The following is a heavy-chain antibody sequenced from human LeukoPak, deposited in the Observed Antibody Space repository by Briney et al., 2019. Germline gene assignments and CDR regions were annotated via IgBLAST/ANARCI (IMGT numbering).Heavy chain of an antibody. CDR1: GFTFSSYA. CDR2: ISLSGDTT. D-gene: IGHD3-22*01. CDR3: AKDLWPYYDSSGFGY. Sequence: PGGSLRLSCAASGFTFSSYAMSWVRQAPGKGLEWVSSISLSGDTTYYADSVKGRFTISRDDSKNTVNLQMKSVRAEDTAIYYCAKDLWPYYDSSGFGYWGQGTLVTVSS. V-gene: IGHV3-23*01. J-gene: IGHJ4*02.